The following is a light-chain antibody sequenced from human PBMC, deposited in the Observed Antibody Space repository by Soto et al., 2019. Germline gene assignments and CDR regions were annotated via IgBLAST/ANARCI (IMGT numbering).Light chain of an antibody. Sequence: IHITHSPSTLSSSVLYIFTITCLSSHPISSWLALYQQKPGKAPKLLIYDSSILESGVPSRFSGSGSGTAFTLPTSSLQPDDFATYYCQQYNSYSPWTFGQGTKVDIK. J-gene: IGKJ1*01. CDR1: HPISSW. CDR2: DSS. CDR3: QQYNSYSPWT. V-gene: IGKV1-5*01.